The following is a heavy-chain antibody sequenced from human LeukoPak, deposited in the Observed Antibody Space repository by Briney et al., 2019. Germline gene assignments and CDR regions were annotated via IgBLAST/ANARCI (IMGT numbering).Heavy chain of an antibody. J-gene: IGHJ6*03. CDR1: GGSFSGYY. CDR3: ARGRRLDAYYYYYMDV. Sequence: PSETLSLTCAVYGGSFSGYYWSWIRQPPGKGLEWIGEINHSGSTNYNPSLKSRVTISVDTSKNQFSLKLSSVAAADTAVYYCARGRRLDAYYYYYMDVWGKGTTVTVSS. D-gene: IGHD3-22*01. V-gene: IGHV4-34*01. CDR2: INHSGST.